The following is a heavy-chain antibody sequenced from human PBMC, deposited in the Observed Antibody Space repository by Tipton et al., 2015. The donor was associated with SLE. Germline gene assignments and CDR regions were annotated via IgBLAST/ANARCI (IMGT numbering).Heavy chain of an antibody. CDR3: ASLLWGGWPFDH. J-gene: IGHJ4*02. CDR1: GGSISSFY. V-gene: IGHV4-59*12. CDR2: IYHLGTT. Sequence: LRLSCSVPGGSISSFYWSWIRQTPGKRLEWIGYIYHLGTTYYNPSLKSRVTISLDTSKNQFSLKVNSVTAADTAVYYCASLLWGGWPFDHWGQGTLVTVSS. D-gene: IGHD6-19*01.